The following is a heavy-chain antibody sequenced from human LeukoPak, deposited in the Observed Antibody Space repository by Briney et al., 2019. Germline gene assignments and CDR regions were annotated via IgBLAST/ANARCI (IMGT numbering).Heavy chain of an antibody. CDR3: ASSVVRVDSSGWPFDY. Sequence: PSETLSLTCTVSGGSISSYYWSWLRQPPGKGLEWIGYIYYSGSTNYNPSLKSRVTISVDTSKNQFSLKLSSVTAADTAVYYCASSVVRVDSSGWPFDYWGQGTLVTLSS. V-gene: IGHV4-59*01. J-gene: IGHJ4*02. CDR1: GGSISSYY. CDR2: IYYSGST. D-gene: IGHD6-19*01.